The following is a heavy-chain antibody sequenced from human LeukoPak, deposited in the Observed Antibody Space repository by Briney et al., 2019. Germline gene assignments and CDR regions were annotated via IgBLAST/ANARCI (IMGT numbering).Heavy chain of an antibody. J-gene: IGHJ4*02. D-gene: IGHD5-24*01. CDR3: ARDKKMASPYYFDC. Sequence: ASVKVSCKASGYTFTGYYIHWVRQAPGQGLEWMAWINPNSGGTNFAQKFQGRLTMTRDTSISTAYMELSRLSSDDTAVYYCARDKKMASPYYFDCWGQGTLVTVSS. V-gene: IGHV1-2*02. CDR1: GYTFTGYY. CDR2: INPNSGGT.